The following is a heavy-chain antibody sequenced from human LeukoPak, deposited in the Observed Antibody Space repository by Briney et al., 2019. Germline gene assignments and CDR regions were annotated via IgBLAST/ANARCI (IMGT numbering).Heavy chain of an antibody. D-gene: IGHD6-19*01. J-gene: IGHJ6*03. Sequence: ASVKVSCKASGYTFNGYYIHWVRQTPGQGLEWLGWINPNSGGTNYAQKFHDRVTMTRDTSISTAYMELSRLRSDDTAVYYCARSEQFPYYMDVWGKGTTVTVSS. CDR1: GYTFNGYY. CDR2: INPNSGGT. CDR3: ARSEQFPYYMDV. V-gene: IGHV1-2*02.